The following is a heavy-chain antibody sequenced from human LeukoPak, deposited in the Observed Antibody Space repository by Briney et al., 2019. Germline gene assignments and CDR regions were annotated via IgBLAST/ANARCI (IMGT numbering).Heavy chain of an antibody. CDR3: TTEEVDAFDI. CDR1: GFTFTNAW. CDR2: IKSKSDGWPT. Sequence: GGSLRLSCAASGFTFTNAWMSWVRQAPGKGLEWVGRIKSKSDGWPTDYAAPVKGTFTISRDDSKNTLYLQMNSLKPEDTAVYYCTTEEVDAFDIWGQGTMVSVSS. J-gene: IGHJ3*02. V-gene: IGHV3-15*01.